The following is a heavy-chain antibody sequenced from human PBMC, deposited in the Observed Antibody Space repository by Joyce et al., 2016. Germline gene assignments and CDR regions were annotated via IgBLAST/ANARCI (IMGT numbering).Heavy chain of an antibody. D-gene: IGHD3-3*01. Sequence: QAQLVQSGAEVKKPGSSVKVSCKASGGSLRGYAITWVRKAPGRGLEWMGGIMPMFDVANYPQRFQGRVTITADESTSTVYMDLNSLRSDDTAVYYCARGPRCTIFGVMDIWGQGTTVTVSS. V-gene: IGHV1-69*01. J-gene: IGHJ6*02. CDR3: ARGPRCTIFGVMDI. CDR2: IMPMFDVA. CDR1: GGSLRGYA.